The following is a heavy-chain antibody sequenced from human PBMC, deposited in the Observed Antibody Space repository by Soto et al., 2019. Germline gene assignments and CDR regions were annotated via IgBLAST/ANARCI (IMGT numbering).Heavy chain of an antibody. CDR2: ITDSSSST. D-gene: IGHD3-10*01. CDR1: GFTFRRYA. J-gene: IGHJ4*02. CDR3: AKDQNTMAWYSFDS. Sequence: PGGSLRLSCAASGFTFRRYAMNWFRRTPGRGLEWVSSITDSSSSTSYADSVEGRFTISRDNSKNTVHLQMNSLRAEDTAVYYCAKDQNTMAWYSFDSWGQRTVLTISS. V-gene: IGHV3-23*01.